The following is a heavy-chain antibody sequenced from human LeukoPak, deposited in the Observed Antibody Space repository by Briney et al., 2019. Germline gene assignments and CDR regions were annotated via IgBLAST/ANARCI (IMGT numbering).Heavy chain of an antibody. CDR3: AIIPGSSSWYRGVDY. CDR1: GFTFSSYE. Sequence: PGGSLRLSCAASGFTFSSYEMNWVRQAPGKGLEWVSYISSSGSTIYYADSVKGRFTISRDNAKNSLYLQMNSLRAEDTAVYYCAIIPGSSSWYRGVDYWGQGTLATVSS. D-gene: IGHD6-13*01. J-gene: IGHJ4*02. V-gene: IGHV3-48*03. CDR2: ISSSGSTI.